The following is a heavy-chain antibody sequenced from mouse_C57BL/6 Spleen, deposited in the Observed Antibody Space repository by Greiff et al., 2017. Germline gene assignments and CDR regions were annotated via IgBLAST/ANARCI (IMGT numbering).Heavy chain of an antibody. CDR3: ARRASYYDYFAD. D-gene: IGHD2-4*01. Sequence: VQLQQPGAELVKPGASVKLSCKASGYTFTSYWMQWVKQRPGQGLEWIGELDPSDSYTNYNQKFKGKATLTVDTSSSTAYMQLSSLTSEDSAVXYCARRASYYDYFADWGQGTLVTVSA. V-gene: IGHV1-50*01. J-gene: IGHJ3*01. CDR2: LDPSDSYT. CDR1: GYTFTSYW.